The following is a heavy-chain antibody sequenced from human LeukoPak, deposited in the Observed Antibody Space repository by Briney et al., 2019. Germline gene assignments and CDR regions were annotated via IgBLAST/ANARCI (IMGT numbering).Heavy chain of an antibody. CDR3: ARGPIVVVPAAMPVTIFGVVIMSNYFDY. CDR1: GGSFSGYY. CDR2: INHSGST. V-gene: IGHV4-34*01. Sequence: SETLSLXCAVYGGSFSGYYWSWIRQPPGKGLEWIGEINHSGSTNYNPSLKSRVTISVDTSKNQFSLKLSSVTAADTAVYYCARGPIVVVPAAMPVTIFGVVIMSNYFDYWGQGTLVTVSS. D-gene: IGHD2-2*01. J-gene: IGHJ4*02.